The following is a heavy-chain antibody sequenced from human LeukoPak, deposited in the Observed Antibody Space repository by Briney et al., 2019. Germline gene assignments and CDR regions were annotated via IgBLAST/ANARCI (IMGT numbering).Heavy chain of an antibody. D-gene: IGHD2-2*01. CDR3: ARAVVVPAAMPDY. CDR2: ISSSGSTI. CDR1: GFTFSSYE. Sequence: GGSLRLSCAASGFTFSSYEMNWVRQAPGKGLEWVSYISSSGSTIYYADSVKGRFTISRDNAKNSLYLQMNSLRAEDTAVYYCARAVVVPAAMPDYWGQGTLVTVSS. V-gene: IGHV3-48*03. J-gene: IGHJ4*02.